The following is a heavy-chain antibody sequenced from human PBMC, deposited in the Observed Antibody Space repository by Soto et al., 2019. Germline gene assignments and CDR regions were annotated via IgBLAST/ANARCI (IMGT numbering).Heavy chain of an antibody. D-gene: IGHD3-22*01. CDR1: GGSISSYY. Sequence: QVQLQESGPGLVKPSETLSLICTVSGGSISSYYWSWIRQPAGKGLEWIGRIYTSGSTNYNPSLKSRVTMSVDTSKNQFSLKLSSVTAADTAVYYCARDNYYDSSGYSLNFDYWGQGTLVTVSS. J-gene: IGHJ4*02. V-gene: IGHV4-4*07. CDR3: ARDNYYDSSGYSLNFDY. CDR2: IYTSGST.